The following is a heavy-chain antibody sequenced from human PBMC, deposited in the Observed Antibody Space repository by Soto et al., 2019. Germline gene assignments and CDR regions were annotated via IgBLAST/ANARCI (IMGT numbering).Heavy chain of an antibody. CDR1: GFSLSDFP. CDR3: ARRSWLDY. Sequence: EVQLLESGGGLVKPGGSLRLSCVASGFSLSDFPMTWVRQAPGKGLEWLSHISESGDHTYHVDSVKGRFTTSRDKSKNPLYLHMTSHRADDTALYYCARRSWLDYWGQGNLVTVSS. D-gene: IGHD5-12*01. J-gene: IGHJ4*02. V-gene: IGHV3-23*01. CDR2: ISESGDHT.